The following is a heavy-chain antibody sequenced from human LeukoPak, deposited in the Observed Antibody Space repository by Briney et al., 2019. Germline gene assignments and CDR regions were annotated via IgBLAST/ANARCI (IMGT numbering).Heavy chain of an antibody. CDR3: AREGVGYGYFGYMDV. Sequence: GGSLRLSCTASSGYSMNWVRQAPRKGLEWVAYISSASSTIYYADSVEGRFTISRDNAQNSLNLQMNSLRAEDTAVYYCAREGVGYGYFGYMDVWGKGTTVTVSS. CDR2: ISSASSTI. J-gene: IGHJ6*03. CDR1: SGYS. D-gene: IGHD5-18*01. V-gene: IGHV3-48*04.